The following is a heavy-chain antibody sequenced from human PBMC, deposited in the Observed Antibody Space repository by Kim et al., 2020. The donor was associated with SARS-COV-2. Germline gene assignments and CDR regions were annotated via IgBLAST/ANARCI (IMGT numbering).Heavy chain of an antibody. CDR3: ARVGYDYVCGSYRDYYYY. D-gene: IGHD3-16*02. J-gene: IGHJ6*01. CDR2: ISSSSYT. CDR1: GFTFSDYY. Sequence: GGSLRLSCAASGFTFSDYYMSWIRQAPGKGLEWFSYISSSSYTNYADSVKGRFTISRDNAKNSLYLQMNSLRAEDTAVYYCARVGYDYVCGSYRDYYYY. V-gene: IGHV3-11*05.